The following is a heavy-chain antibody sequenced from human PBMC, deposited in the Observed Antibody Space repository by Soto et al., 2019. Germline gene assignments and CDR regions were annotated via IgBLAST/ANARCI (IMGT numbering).Heavy chain of an antibody. CDR1: GFTFSSYA. J-gene: IGHJ6*02. CDR2: ISYDGSNK. Sequence: GGSLRLSCAASGFTFSSYAMHWVRQAPGKGLEWVAVISYDGSNKYYADSVKGRFTISRDNSKNTLYLQMNSLRAEDTAVYYCAKTYCGGDCPPLDYGMDVWGQGTTVTVSS. D-gene: IGHD2-21*02. V-gene: IGHV3-30*04. CDR3: AKTYCGGDCPPLDYGMDV.